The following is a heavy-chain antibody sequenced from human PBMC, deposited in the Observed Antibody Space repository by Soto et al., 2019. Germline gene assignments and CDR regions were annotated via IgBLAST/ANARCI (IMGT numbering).Heavy chain of an antibody. CDR1: AYILTNYY. CDR3: AREGNFAFRGYSFAFDL. V-gene: IGHV1-2*06. J-gene: IGHJ4*02. CDR2: MNIDASGT. Sequence: VSCKASAYILTNYYIHWVRQAPGQGLDWMGRMNIDASGTTFAQNFSGSVTMARDRSISMAYMGLSSVKCDDTAMYYCAREGNFAFRGYSFAFDLWRQGTLVTVSS. D-gene: IGHD5-18*01.